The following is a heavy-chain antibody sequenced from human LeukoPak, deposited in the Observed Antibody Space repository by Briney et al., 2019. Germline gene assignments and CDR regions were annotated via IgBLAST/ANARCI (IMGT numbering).Heavy chain of an antibody. CDR3: AEYSSSSYGVFDY. V-gene: IGHV4-4*02. Sequence: SETLSLTCAVSGGSISSSNWWSWVRQPPGKGVEWIGEINHSGSTNYNPSLKSRVTISVDTSKNQFSLKLSSVTAADTAMYYCAEYSSSSYGVFDYWGQGTLVTVSS. D-gene: IGHD6-6*01. J-gene: IGHJ4*02. CDR2: INHSGST. CDR1: GGSISSSNW.